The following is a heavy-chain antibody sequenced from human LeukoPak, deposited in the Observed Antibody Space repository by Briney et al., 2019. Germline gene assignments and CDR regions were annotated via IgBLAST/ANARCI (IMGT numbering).Heavy chain of an antibody. Sequence: ASVKVSCKASGGTFSSYAISWVRQAPGQGLEWMGGIITIFGTANYAQKFQGRVTITADESTSTAYMELSSLRSEDTAVYYCARAHVLRFLEWSDSSGSYGMDVWGQGTTVTVSS. V-gene: IGHV1-69*13. CDR2: IITIFGTA. CDR1: GGTFSSYA. J-gene: IGHJ6*02. D-gene: IGHD3-3*01. CDR3: ARAHVLRFLEWSDSSGSYGMDV.